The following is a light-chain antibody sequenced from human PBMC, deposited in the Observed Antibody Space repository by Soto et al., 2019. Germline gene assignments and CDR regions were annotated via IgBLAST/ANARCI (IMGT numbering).Light chain of an antibody. CDR2: DAS. J-gene: IGKJ2*01. V-gene: IGKV1-33*01. CDR3: QQYDNLPYT. CDR1: QDISNY. Sequence: DIQMTQSPSSLSASVGDRVTITCQASQDISNYLKWYQQKPGKAPKLLIYDASNLETGAPSRFSGSGSGTDFTFSISSMQPEDIATYDCQQYDNLPYTFGQGTKLEIK.